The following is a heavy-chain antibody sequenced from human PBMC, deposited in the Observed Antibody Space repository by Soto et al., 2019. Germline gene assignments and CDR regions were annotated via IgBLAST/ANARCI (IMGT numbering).Heavy chain of an antibody. Sequence: SSETLSLTCPFSGGSISSYYWSWIRQPPGKGLEWIGYIYYSGSTNYNPSLKSRVTISVDTSKNQFSLKLSSVTAADTAVYYCARGSGWLTDYWGQGTQVTVSS. D-gene: IGHD6-19*01. V-gene: IGHV4-59*01. J-gene: IGHJ4*02. CDR3: ARGSGWLTDY. CDR1: GGSISSYY. CDR2: IYYSGST.